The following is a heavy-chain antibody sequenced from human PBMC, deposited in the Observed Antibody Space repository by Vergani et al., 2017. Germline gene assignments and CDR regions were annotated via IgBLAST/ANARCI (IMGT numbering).Heavy chain of an antibody. Sequence: QVQLQESGPGLVKPSETLSLTCTVSGYSISSGYYWGWIRQPPGKGLEWIGSIYHSGSTYYNPYLKSRVTISVDTSKNQFSLKLSSVTAADTAVYYCARADFWTDQQYYFDYWGQGTLVTVSS. D-gene: IGHD3-3*01. CDR3: ARADFWTDQQYYFDY. J-gene: IGHJ4*02. CDR2: IYHSGST. V-gene: IGHV4-38-2*02. CDR1: GYSISSGYY.